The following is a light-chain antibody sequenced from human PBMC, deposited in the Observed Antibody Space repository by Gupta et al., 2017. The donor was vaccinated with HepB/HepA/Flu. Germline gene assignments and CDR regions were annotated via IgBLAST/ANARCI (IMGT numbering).Light chain of an antibody. CDR1: QIITNY. V-gene: IGKV1-39*01. J-gene: IGKJ1*01. CDR3: QHSDSITLT. Sequence: DIQMTQSPSSLAASVGNRVTINCRASQIITNYFNWYQKRPGKAPKFLIFAASSVQSGVPSRFSGGGYGTDFTLTISRLQPEDFATYYCQHSDSITLTFGQGTKVDIK. CDR2: AAS.